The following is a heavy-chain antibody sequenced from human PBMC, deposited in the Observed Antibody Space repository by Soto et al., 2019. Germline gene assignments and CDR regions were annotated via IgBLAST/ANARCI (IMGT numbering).Heavy chain of an antibody. Sequence: LRLSCAASGFTFTRYSMNWVRQAPGKGLEWVSSISSTTNYIYYGDSMKGRFTNSRDNAKNSLYLEMNSLRAEDTAVYYCARESEDLTSNFDYWGQGTLVTAPQ. CDR2: ISSTTNYI. V-gene: IGHV3-21*06. CDR3: ARESEDLTSNFDY. J-gene: IGHJ4*02. CDR1: GFTFTRYS.